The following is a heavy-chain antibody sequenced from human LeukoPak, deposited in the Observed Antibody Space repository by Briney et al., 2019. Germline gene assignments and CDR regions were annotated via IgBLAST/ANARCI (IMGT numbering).Heavy chain of an antibody. J-gene: IGHJ4*02. V-gene: IGHV3-11*01. Sequence: GALRLSCAASGFTFSDYYMSWIRQAPGKGLEWVSYISSSGSTIYYADSVKGRFTISRDNAKNSLYLQMNCLRAEDTAVYYCARDQNYYDSRMYYFDYWGQGTLVTVSS. CDR2: ISSSGSTI. D-gene: IGHD3-22*01. CDR3: ARDQNYYDSRMYYFDY. CDR1: GFTFSDYY.